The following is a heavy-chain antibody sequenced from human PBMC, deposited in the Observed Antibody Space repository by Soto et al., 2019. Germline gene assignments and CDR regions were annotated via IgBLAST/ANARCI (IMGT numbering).Heavy chain of an antibody. CDR3: ARRTTVTRDWFDP. CDR2: IYRSGRT. CDR1: GDSIITSSW. V-gene: IGHV4-4*02. J-gene: IGHJ5*02. Sequence: SETLSLTCVVSGDSIITSSWWTWVRQSPGKGLEWIGEIYRSGRTDYNPSLKSRVTISVDKSKSQFSLQLTSVTAADTAVYFCARRTTVTRDWFDPWGQGTLVTVSS. D-gene: IGHD4-17*01.